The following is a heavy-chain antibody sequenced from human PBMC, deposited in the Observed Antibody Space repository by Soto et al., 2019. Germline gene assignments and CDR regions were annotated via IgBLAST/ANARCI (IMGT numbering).Heavy chain of an antibody. CDR2: IYHSGST. V-gene: IGHV4-30-2*01. CDR1: GGSIISGGYS. CDR3: ARHRYSYGSYYFDY. D-gene: IGHD5-18*01. J-gene: IGHJ4*02. Sequence: PSETLSLTCAVSGGSIISGGYSWSWIRQPPGKGLEWIGYIYHSGSTYYNPSLKSRVTISVDRSKNQFSLKLSSVTAADTAVYYCARHRYSYGSYYFDYWGQGTLVTVSS.